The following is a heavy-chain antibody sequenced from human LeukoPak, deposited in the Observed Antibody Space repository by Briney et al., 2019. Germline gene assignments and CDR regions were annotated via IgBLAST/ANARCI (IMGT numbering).Heavy chain of an antibody. V-gene: IGHV3-30-3*01. CDR3: ERRFSSGWDFDY. Sequence: TGGSLRLSCAASGFTFSNYAIHWVRQAPGKGLEWVAVISYDGSNKYYADSVKGRFTISRDNSKNTLYLQMNSLRAEDTAVYYCERRFSSGWDFDYWGQGTLVTASS. CDR1: GFTFSNYA. D-gene: IGHD6-19*01. J-gene: IGHJ4*02. CDR2: ISYDGSNK.